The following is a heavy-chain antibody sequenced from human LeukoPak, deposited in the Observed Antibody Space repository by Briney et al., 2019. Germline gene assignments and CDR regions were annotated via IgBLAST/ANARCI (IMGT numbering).Heavy chain of an antibody. Sequence: GGSLRLSCAASGFTFDDYAMHWVRQAPGKGLEWVSGISWNSGSIGYADSVKGRFTISRDNSKNTLYLQMNSLRAEDTAVYYCARDLSTGFDPWGQGTLVTVSS. CDR1: GFTFDDYA. D-gene: IGHD2/OR15-2a*01. CDR2: ISWNSGSI. V-gene: IGHV3-9*01. CDR3: ARDLSTGFDP. J-gene: IGHJ5*02.